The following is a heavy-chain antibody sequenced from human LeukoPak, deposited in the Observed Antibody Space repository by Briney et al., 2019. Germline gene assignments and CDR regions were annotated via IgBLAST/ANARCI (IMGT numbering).Heavy chain of an antibody. V-gene: IGHV4-4*02. J-gene: IGHJ4*02. CDR1: GGSISSGSW. Sequence: SGTLSLTCAVSGGSISSGSWWGWIRQPPGKRLEWIGETHHSGSTNYNPSLKSRVTLSVDKSKNQLSLRLTSVTAADTAVYYCARGGDYRFDYWGQGTLVTVSS. D-gene: IGHD4-17*01. CDR2: THHSGST. CDR3: ARGGDYRFDY.